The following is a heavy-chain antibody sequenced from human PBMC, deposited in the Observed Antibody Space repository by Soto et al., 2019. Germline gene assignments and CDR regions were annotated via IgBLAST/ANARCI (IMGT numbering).Heavy chain of an antibody. D-gene: IGHD6-19*01. CDR2: IFYSGST. V-gene: IGHV4-59*11. CDR1: GGSISGHY. Sequence: PSETLSLTCTVSGGSISGHYWIWIRQSPGKGLEGILHIFYSGSTNYNPSLKSRVTLSADTSKNQFSLRLSSVTAADTGVYSCASVGSSGWPPDYWGQGILVTASS. J-gene: IGHJ4*02. CDR3: ASVGSSGWPPDY.